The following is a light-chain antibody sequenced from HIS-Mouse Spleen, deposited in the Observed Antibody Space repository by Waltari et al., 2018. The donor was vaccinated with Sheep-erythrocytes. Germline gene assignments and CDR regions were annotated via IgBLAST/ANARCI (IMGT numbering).Light chain of an antibody. CDR3: CSYAGSYNHV. CDR1: SSDVGVYNY. Sequence: QSALTQPRSWSGSPGQSVTLSCTATSSDVGVYNYFSCYQQHPGKAPKLMIYDVSKRPSGVPDRFSGSKSGNTASLTISGLQAEDEADYYCCSYAGSYNHVFATGTKVTVL. V-gene: IGLV2-11*01. J-gene: IGLJ1*01. CDR2: DVS.